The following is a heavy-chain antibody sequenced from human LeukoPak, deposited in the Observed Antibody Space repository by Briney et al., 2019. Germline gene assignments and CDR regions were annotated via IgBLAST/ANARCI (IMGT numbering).Heavy chain of an antibody. J-gene: IGHJ5*02. CDR2: INSDGSTT. V-gene: IGHV3-74*01. CDR1: GFTFSDYY. Sequence: GGSLRLSCAASGFTFSDYYMTWIRQAPGKGLVWVSRINSDGSTTIYADSVKGRFTISRDNAKNTLYLQMNSLRAEDTAVYFCASGPTGFAWGQGTLVTVS. D-gene: IGHD1-14*01. CDR3: ASGPTGFA.